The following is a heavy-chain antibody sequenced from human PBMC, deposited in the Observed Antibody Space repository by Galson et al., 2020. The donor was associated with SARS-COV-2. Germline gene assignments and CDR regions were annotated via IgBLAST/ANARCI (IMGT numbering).Heavy chain of an antibody. CDR2: INPNSGGT. D-gene: IGHD3-10*01. CDR3: ARVGSTTRYYYYGMDV. CDR1: GYTFTGYY. J-gene: IGHJ6*02. V-gene: IGHV1-2*02. Sequence: ASVKVSCKASGYTFTGYYMHWVRQAPGQELEWMGLINPNSGGTNYAQKFQGRVTMTRDTSISTAYMELSRLRSDDTAVYYCARVGSTTRYYYYGMDVWGQGTTVTVSS.